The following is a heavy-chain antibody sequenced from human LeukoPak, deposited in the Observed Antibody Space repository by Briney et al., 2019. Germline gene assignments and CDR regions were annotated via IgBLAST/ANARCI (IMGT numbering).Heavy chain of an antibody. V-gene: IGHV4-34*01. CDR1: GGSFSGYY. D-gene: IGHD5-18*01. Sequence: NPSETRSLTCAVYGGSFSGYYWSWIRQPPGKGLEWIGEINHSGSTNYNPSLKSRVTISVDTSKNQFSLKLSSVTAADTAVYYCARGKDTAMGTAFDIWGQGTMVTVSS. CDR3: ARGKDTAMGTAFDI. CDR2: INHSGST. J-gene: IGHJ3*02.